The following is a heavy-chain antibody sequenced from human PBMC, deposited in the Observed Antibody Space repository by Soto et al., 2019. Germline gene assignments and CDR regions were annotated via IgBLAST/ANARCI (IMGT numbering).Heavy chain of an antibody. J-gene: IGHJ4*02. CDR2: IYDSGTT. Sequence: QVQLRESGPGLVRPSETLSLTCTVSGGSITGYYWSWIRQPPGKGLEWIGYIYDSGTTTYNAALKSRVTISADTSKNQFSLNLRSVTAADTAVYYCARRNYGEAGYFFDFWGQGLLVTVSS. CDR3: ARRNYGEAGYFFDF. D-gene: IGHD4-17*01. V-gene: IGHV4-59*08. CDR1: GGSITGYY.